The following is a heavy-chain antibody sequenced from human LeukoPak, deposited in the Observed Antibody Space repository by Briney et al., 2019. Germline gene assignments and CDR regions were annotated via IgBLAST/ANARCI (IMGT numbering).Heavy chain of an antibody. Sequence: SETLSLTCTVSGGSISSSSYYWGWIRQPPGKGLGWIGSIYYSGSTYYNPSLKSRVTISVDTSKNQFSLKLSSVTAADTAVYYCARQLGYCSSTNCYADKVDYWGQGTLVTVSS. CDR2: IYYSGST. CDR3: ARQLGYCSSTNCYADKVDY. CDR1: GGSISSSSYY. V-gene: IGHV4-39*01. J-gene: IGHJ4*02. D-gene: IGHD2-2*01.